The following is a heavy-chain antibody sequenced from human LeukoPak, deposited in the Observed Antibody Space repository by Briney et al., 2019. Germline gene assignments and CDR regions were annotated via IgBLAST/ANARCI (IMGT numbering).Heavy chain of an antibody. V-gene: IGHV3-23*01. J-gene: IGHJ2*01. D-gene: IGHD2-15*01. CDR2: ISGSGGST. CDR1: GFTFSSYA. CDR3: ANQDRGHWYFDL. Sequence: GGSLRLSCAASGFTFSSYAMSWVRQAPGKGLEWVSAISGSGGSTYYADSVKGRFTISRDNSKNTLYLQMNSLRAEDTAVYYYANQDRGHWYFDLWGRGTLVTVSS.